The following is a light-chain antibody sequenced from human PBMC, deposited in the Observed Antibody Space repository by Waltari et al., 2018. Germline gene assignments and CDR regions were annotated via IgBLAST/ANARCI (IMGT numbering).Light chain of an antibody. Sequence: EIVMTQSPATLSVSPGERVTLSCRASQSVNSHLAWYQQKPGQAPRLLIYGASTRATDIPARFSGSGSGTEFSLTISSLQSEDFAVYYCQQYDQWPPYTFGQGTKLEIK. CDR1: QSVNSH. V-gene: IGKV3-15*01. J-gene: IGKJ2*01. CDR2: GAS. CDR3: QQYDQWPPYT.